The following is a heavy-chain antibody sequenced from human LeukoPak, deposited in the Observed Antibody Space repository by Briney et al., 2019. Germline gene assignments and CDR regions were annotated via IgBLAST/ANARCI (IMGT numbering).Heavy chain of an antibody. D-gene: IGHD5-18*01. Sequence: ASVKVSCKASGGTFSSNAISWVRQAPGQGLEWMGRIIPIFGTANYAQKFQGRVTITTDESTSTAYMELSSLRSEDTAVYYCARDAYRIHLWLQGRYNWFDPWGRGTLVTVSS. CDR1: GGTFSSNA. CDR3: ARDAYRIHLWLQGRYNWFDP. J-gene: IGHJ5*02. CDR2: IIPIFGTA. V-gene: IGHV1-69*05.